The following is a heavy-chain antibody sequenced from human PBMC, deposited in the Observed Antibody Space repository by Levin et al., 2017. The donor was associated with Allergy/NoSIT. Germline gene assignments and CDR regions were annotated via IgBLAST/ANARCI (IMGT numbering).Heavy chain of an antibody. CDR1: GFTFSDSF. D-gene: IGHD1-20*01. J-gene: IGHJ4*02. CDR2: ITSDGTAT. V-gene: IGHV3-11*01. Sequence: GGSLRLSCATSGFTFSDSFMSWIRQAPGKGLEYISHITSDGTATYYTDSVSGRFTISRDNAKNSLYLQMNSLRAEDTAIYYCARNNWTPDCWGQGTLVTVSS. CDR3: ARNNWTPDC.